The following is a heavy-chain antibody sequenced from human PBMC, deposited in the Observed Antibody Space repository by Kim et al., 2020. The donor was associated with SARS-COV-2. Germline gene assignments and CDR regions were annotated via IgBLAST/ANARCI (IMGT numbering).Heavy chain of an antibody. J-gene: IGHJ4*02. CDR3: ASSPGQGY. CDR1: GFTVSSNY. Sequence: GGSLRLSCAASGFTVSSNYMSWVRQAPGKGLEGVSVIYSGGSTLYADSVKGRFTMSRDNSKNTLFLQMNNVRADDTAVYYCASSPGQGYWGQGTLVTVSS. D-gene: IGHD7-27*01. V-gene: IGHV3-66*01. CDR2: IYSGGST.